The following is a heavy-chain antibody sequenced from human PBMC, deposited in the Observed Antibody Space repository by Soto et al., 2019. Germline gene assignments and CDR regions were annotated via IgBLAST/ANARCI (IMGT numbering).Heavy chain of an antibody. CDR3: ARDGVEMATTSFDY. CDR1: GGTFSSYA. V-gene: IGHV1-69*13. J-gene: IGHJ4*02. CDR2: IIPIFGTA. D-gene: IGHD5-12*01. Sequence: ASVKVSCKASGGTFSSYAISWVRQAPGQGLEWMGGIIPIFGTANYAQKFQGRVTITADESTSTAYMELSSPRSEDTAVYYCARDGVEMATTSFDYWGQGTLVTVSS.